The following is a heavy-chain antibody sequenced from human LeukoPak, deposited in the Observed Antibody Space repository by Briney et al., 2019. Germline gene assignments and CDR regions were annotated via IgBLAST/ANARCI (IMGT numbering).Heavy chain of an antibody. Sequence: WGSLRLSGAASGFTVSSNYMSWVRQAPGKGLEWVSVIYSGGSTYYADSVKGRFTISRDNSKNTLYLQMNSLRAEDKAVYYCARGYYDSSGYYPYFDYWGQGTLVTVSS. J-gene: IGHJ4*02. CDR2: IYSGGST. CDR3: ARGYYDSSGYYPYFDY. CDR1: GFTVSSNY. V-gene: IGHV3-66*01. D-gene: IGHD3-22*01.